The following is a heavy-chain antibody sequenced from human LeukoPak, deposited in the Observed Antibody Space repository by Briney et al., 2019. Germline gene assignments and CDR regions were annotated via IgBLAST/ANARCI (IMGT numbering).Heavy chain of an antibody. D-gene: IGHD2-21*02. CDR1: GYTFTSYD. CDR2: MNPNSGNT. Sequence: ASVKVSCKASGYTFTSYDINWVRQATGQGLEWMGWMNPNSGNTGYAQKFQGRVTITRNTSISTAYMELSSLRAEDTALYYCAKDSVVVTAGGIDYWGQGTLVTVSS. V-gene: IGHV1-8*03. CDR3: AKDSVVVTAGGIDY. J-gene: IGHJ4*02.